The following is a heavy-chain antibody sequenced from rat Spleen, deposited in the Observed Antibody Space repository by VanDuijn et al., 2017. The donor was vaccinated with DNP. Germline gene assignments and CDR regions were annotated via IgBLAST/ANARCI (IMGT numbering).Heavy chain of an antibody. CDR3: TRHGGHY. J-gene: IGHJ2*01. Sequence: EVQLVESGGGLVQPGRSLKLSCAASGFTFSNYGMAWVRQAPPKGLEWVASITNSGGSTYYRDSVKGRFTISRDNAKSTLYLQMDSLRSEDTATYYCTRHGGHYWGQGVMVTVSS. V-gene: IGHV5S13*01. CDR1: GFTFSNYG. CDR2: ITNSGGST.